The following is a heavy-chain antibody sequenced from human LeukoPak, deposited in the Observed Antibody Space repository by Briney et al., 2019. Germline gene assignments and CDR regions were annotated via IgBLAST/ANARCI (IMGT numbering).Heavy chain of an antibody. CDR3: AKVGVAGGYYWFDP. V-gene: IGHV3-23*01. J-gene: IGHJ5*02. CDR2: ITGSGGYT. D-gene: IGHD6-19*01. CDR1: GFTFSSYA. Sequence: PEGSLRLSCAASGFTFSSYAVSWVRQAPGKGLEWVSAITGSGGYTYNADSVKGRFTISRDNSKNTLYLQMNSLRAEDTAVYYCAKVGVAGGYYWFDPWGQGTLVTVSS.